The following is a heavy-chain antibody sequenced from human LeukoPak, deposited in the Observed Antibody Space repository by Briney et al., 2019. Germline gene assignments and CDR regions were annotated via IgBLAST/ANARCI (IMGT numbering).Heavy chain of an antibody. Sequence: SETLSLTCTVSGGSISGYYWSWIRQPPGKGLKWIGYIYYTGSTNYNPSLKSRITISVDTSKNQFSLKLNSVTAADTAVYYCARAYCGGDCYPNDAFDIWGQGTMVTVSS. V-gene: IGHV4-59*01. CDR3: ARAYCGGDCYPNDAFDI. CDR2: IYYTGST. D-gene: IGHD2-21*02. CDR1: GGSISGYY. J-gene: IGHJ3*02.